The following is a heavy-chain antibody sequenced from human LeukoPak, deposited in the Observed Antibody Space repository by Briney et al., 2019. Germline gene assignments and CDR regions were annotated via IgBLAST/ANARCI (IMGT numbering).Heavy chain of an antibody. CDR2: IYHSGST. CDR1: GGSISSGGYS. CDR3: ARVAVTYSLFDY. J-gene: IGHJ4*02. Sequence: SQTLSLTCAVSGGSISSGGYSWSWIRQPPGKGLEWIGYIYHSGSTYYNPSLKSRVTISVDRSKNQFSLKLSSVTAADTAMYYCARVAVTYSLFDYWGQGTLVTVSS. V-gene: IGHV4-30-2*01. D-gene: IGHD4-17*01.